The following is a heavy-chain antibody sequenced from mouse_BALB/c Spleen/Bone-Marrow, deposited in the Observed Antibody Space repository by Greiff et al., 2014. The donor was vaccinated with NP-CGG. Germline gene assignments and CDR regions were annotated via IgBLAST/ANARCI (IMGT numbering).Heavy chain of an antibody. CDR1: GYTFTDYE. Sequence: VQLQQSGAELVRPGASVKSSCKALGYTFTDYEIHWVKQTPVHGLEWIGAIHLGSAGAAYNQKFKGKATLTADKSSSTAYMELSGLTSEDSAVYYCTRDAGNFDYWGQGTTLTVSS. D-gene: IGHD4-1*01. V-gene: IGHV1-15*01. J-gene: IGHJ2*01. CDR2: IHLGSAGA. CDR3: TRDAGNFDY.